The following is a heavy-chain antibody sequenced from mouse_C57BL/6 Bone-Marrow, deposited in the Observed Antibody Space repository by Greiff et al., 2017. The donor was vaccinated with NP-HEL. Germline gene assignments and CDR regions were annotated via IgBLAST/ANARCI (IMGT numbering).Heavy chain of an antibody. V-gene: IGHV1-55*01. CDR2: IYPGSGST. Sequence: QVQLQQPGAELVKPGASVKMSCKASGYTFTSYWITWVKQRPGQGLEWIGDIYPGSGSTNYNEKFKSKATLTVDTSSSTAYMQLSSLTSEDSAVYYCAREITTVVAFGDWGQGTTLTVSS. D-gene: IGHD1-1*01. CDR3: AREITTVVAFGD. CDR1: GYTFTSYW. J-gene: IGHJ2*01.